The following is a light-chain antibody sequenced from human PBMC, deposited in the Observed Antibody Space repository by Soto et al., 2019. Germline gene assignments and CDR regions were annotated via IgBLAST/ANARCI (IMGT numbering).Light chain of an antibody. J-gene: IGLJ1*01. V-gene: IGLV2-8*01. CDR3: SSYAGSNNPLFV. CDR1: SSDVGGYNY. Sequence: QSALTQPPSASGSPGQSVTISCTGTSSDVGGYNYVSWYQQHPGKAPKLMIYEVSKRPSGVPDRFSGSKSGNTASLTVSGLQPEDEADYYCSSYAGSNNPLFVFGTGTKVTVL. CDR2: EVS.